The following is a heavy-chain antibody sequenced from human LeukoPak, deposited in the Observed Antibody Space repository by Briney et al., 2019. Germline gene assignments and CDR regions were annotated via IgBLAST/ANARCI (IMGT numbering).Heavy chain of an antibody. D-gene: IGHD1-1*01. CDR2: INPDSGGS. J-gene: IGHJ4*02. Sequence: ASVKVSCKASGLTFTGYYMHWVRQAPGQGLEWMGWINPDSGGSNYAQKFLGRITMTRDTSITTAYMELSRLTSDDTAVYYCTRSWNDALGYWGQGTLVTVSS. V-gene: IGHV1-2*02. CDR1: GLTFTGYY. CDR3: TRSWNDALGY.